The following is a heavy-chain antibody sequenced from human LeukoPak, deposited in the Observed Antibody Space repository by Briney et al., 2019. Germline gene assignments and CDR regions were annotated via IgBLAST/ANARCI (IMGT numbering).Heavy chain of an antibody. CDR2: ISYDGSNK. J-gene: IGHJ4*02. V-gene: IGHV3-30*18. Sequence: GGSLRLSCAASGFTFSSYGMHWVRQAPGKGLEWVAVISYDGSNKYYADSVKGRFTISRDNSKNTLYLQMNSLRAEDTAVYYCAKDRSRYYYDSSGYLVDYWGQGTLVTVSS. CDR3: AKDRSRYYYDSSGYLVDY. D-gene: IGHD3-22*01. CDR1: GFTFSSYG.